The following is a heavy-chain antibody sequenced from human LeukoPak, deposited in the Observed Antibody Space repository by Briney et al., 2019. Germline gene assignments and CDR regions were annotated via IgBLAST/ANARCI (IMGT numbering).Heavy chain of an antibody. Sequence: GGSLRLSCAASGFTFSDYYMGWVRQAPGKGLERVSYIDMSGTTIYYADSVKGRFTISRDNAKNSLFLQMNSLRAEDTAVYYCAKVEGASKASVYWGQGALVTVSS. CDR3: AKVEGASKASVY. J-gene: IGHJ4*02. D-gene: IGHD1-1*01. CDR2: IDMSGTTI. V-gene: IGHV3-11*01. CDR1: GFTFSDYY.